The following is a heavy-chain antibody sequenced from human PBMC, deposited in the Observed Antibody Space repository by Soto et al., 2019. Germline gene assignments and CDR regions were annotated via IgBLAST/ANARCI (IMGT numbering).Heavy chain of an antibody. Sequence: PXETLSLTCTVAGCSMNSADYYWSWVRQPPGKGLEWIGYIYYSGSTFVNPSLKSGVTISKDMSRNQFSLRLNSMTAADTAVYYCARAIVVTIGGMDVWGHGTTVTVSS. D-gene: IGHD5-12*01. CDR1: GCSMNSADYY. CDR3: ARAIVVTIGGMDV. V-gene: IGHV4-30-4*01. CDR2: IYYSGST. J-gene: IGHJ6*02.